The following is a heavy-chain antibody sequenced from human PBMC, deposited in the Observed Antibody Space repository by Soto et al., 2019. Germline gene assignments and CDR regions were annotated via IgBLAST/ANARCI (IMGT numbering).Heavy chain of an antibody. J-gene: IGHJ4*02. CDR2: INPNSGGT. V-gene: IGHV1-2*02. CDR3: ARDLINDGDYEDY. Sequence: GASVKVSCKASGYTFTGYYMHWVRQAPGQGLEWMGWINPNSGGTNYAQKFQGRVTMTRDTSISTAYMELSRLRSDDTAVYYCARDLINDGDYEDYWGQGTLVTVSS. CDR1: GYTFTGYY. D-gene: IGHD4-17*01.